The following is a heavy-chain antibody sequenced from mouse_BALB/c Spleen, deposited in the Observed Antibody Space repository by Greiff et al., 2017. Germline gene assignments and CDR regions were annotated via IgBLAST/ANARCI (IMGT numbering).Heavy chain of an antibody. CDR2: IDPENGDT. D-gene: IGHD1-1*01. V-gene: IGHV14-4*02. Sequence: EVQLQQSGAELVRPGASVKLSCTASGFNIKDYYMHWVKQRPEQGLEWIGWIDPENGDTEYAPKFQGKATMTADTSSNTAYLQLSSLTSEDTAVYYCNGYYYGSSFAYWGQGTLVTVSA. CDR3: NGYYYGSSFAY. J-gene: IGHJ3*01. CDR1: GFNIKDYY.